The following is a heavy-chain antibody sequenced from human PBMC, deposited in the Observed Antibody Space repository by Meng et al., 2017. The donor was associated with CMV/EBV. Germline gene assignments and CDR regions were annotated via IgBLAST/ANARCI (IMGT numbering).Heavy chain of an antibody. CDR3: ARQVSIAARPNYYGMDV. CDR2: INPNSGGT. J-gene: IGHJ6*02. D-gene: IGHD6-6*01. V-gene: IGHV1-2*02. CDR1: GYTFTGYY. Sequence: KVSCKASGYTFTGYYMHWVRQAPGQGLEWMGWINPNSGGTNYAQKFQGRVTMTRDTSISTAYMELSRLRSDDTAVYYCARQVSIAARPNYYGMDVWGQGTTVTVSS.